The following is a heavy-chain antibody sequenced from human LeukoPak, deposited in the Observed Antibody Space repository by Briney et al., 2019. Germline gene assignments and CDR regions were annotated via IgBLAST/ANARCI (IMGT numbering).Heavy chain of an antibody. CDR2: ISSSGSTI. CDR3: AKRDGGAHGY. CDR1: GFTFSSYE. Sequence: GGSLRLSCAASGFTFSSYEMNWVRQAPGKGLEWVSYISSSGSTIYYADSVKGRFTISRDNAKNSLYLQMNSLRPEDTAVYYCAKRDGGAHGYWGQGTLVTVPS. D-gene: IGHD3-16*01. J-gene: IGHJ4*02. V-gene: IGHV3-48*03.